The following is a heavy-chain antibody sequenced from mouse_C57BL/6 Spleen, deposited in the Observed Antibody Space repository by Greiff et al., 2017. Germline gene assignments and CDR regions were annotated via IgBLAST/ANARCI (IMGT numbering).Heavy chain of an antibody. CDR2: INPGSGGT. J-gene: IGHJ2*01. Sequence: QVQLQQSGAELVRPGTSVKVSCKASGYAFTNYLIEWVKQRPGQGLEWIGVINPGSGGTNYNEKFKGKATLTADKSSSTAYMQLSSLTSEDSAVYFCARGCSSHFDYWGQGTTLTVSS. D-gene: IGHD3-2*02. V-gene: IGHV1-54*01. CDR1: GYAFTNYL. CDR3: ARGCSSHFDY.